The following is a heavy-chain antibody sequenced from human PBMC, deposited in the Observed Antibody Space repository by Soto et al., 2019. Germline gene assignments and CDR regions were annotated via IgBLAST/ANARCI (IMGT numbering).Heavy chain of an antibody. CDR1: GFTFSSYA. CDR3: AKDSDSSGWSN. CDR2: ISGSGGST. V-gene: IGHV3-23*01. J-gene: IGHJ4*02. D-gene: IGHD6-19*01. Sequence: GGSLRLSCAAPGFTFSSYAMSWVRQAPGKGLEWVSAISGSGGSTYYADSVKGRFTISRDNSKNTLYLQMNSLRAEDTAVYYCAKDSDSSGWSNWGQGTLVTVSS.